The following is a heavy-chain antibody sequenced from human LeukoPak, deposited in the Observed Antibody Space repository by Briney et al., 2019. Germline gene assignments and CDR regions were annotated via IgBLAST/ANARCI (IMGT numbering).Heavy chain of an antibody. Sequence: GGSLRLSCAASGFTFTSFSMNWVRRAPGKGLEWVSSISLSSTYIFYADSVRGRFTISRDNAKNSLYLEMNSLRAEDTAVYYCARDHEEGNYGMDVWGQGTTVTLSS. V-gene: IGHV3-21*01. CDR1: GFTFTSFS. D-gene: IGHD6-13*01. CDR2: ISLSSTYI. CDR3: ARDHEEGNYGMDV. J-gene: IGHJ6*02.